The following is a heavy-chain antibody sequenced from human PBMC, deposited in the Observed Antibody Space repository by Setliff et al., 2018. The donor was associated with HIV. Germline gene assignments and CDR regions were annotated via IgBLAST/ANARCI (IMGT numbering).Heavy chain of an antibody. D-gene: IGHD3-10*01. CDR3: ARDAVTMVRGVIGWFDP. Sequence: GGSLRLSCAASGFTFSSYAMHWVRQAPGKGLEWVAVISYDGSNKYYADSVKGRFTISRDNSKNTLYLQMNSLRADDTAVYYCARDAVTMVRGVIGWFDPWGQGTLVTVPQ. J-gene: IGHJ5*02. CDR1: GFTFSSYA. V-gene: IGHV3-30*04. CDR2: ISYDGSNK.